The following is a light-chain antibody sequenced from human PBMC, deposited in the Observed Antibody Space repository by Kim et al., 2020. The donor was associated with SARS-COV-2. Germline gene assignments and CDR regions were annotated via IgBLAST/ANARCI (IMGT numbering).Light chain of an antibody. CDR1: SSDVGGYNY. V-gene: IGLV2-8*01. CDR3: SSYAGSNNWV. CDR2: EVT. Sequence: QSALTQPPSASGSPGQSVTISCTGTSSDVGGYNYVSWYQQHPGKAPKVMIYEVTRRPSGVPDRFSGPKSDNTASLTVSGLQAEDEADYYCSSYAGSNNWVFGGGTQLTVL. J-gene: IGLJ2*01.